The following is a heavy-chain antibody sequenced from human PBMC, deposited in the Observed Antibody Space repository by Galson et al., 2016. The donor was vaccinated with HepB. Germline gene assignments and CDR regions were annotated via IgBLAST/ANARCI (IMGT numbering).Heavy chain of an antibody. CDR2: MWYDGSKK. D-gene: IGHD3-3*01. CDR1: GFDFRSYA. CDR3: ARDSRATFGEPNWFDP. Sequence: SLRLSCAASGFDFRSYAMNWVRQAPGKGLEWVAFMWYDGSKKNYADSVKGRFTISRDNSKNKLYLQMNSLRVEDTAVYYCARDSRATFGEPNWFDPWGQGTLVIVSS. J-gene: IGHJ5*02. V-gene: IGHV3-33*01.